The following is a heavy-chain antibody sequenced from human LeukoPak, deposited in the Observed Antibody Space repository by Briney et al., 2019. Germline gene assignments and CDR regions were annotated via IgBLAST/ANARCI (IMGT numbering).Heavy chain of an antibody. D-gene: IGHD6-13*01. Sequence: SETLSLTCTVSGGSISSYYWSWIRQPPGKGREWIGYIYYRGSTNYNPSLKSRVTISVDTSKDQFSLKLSSVTAADTAVYYCARQPYSSSWFDGWGQGTLVTVSS. J-gene: IGHJ4*02. V-gene: IGHV4-59*08. CDR1: GGSISSYY. CDR2: IYYRGST. CDR3: ARQPYSSSWFDG.